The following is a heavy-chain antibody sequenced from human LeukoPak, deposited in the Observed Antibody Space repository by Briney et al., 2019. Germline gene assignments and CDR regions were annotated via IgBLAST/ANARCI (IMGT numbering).Heavy chain of an antibody. CDR1: GGSISNY. V-gene: IGHV4-4*07. D-gene: IGHD3-10*01. CDR2: IYTSGST. CDR3: ARAVGSGSFQTYYYYMDV. J-gene: IGHJ6*03. Sequence: PETLSLTCTVSGGSISNYWSWIRQPAGKGLEWIGRIYTSGSTNYNPSLKSRVTMSVDTSKNQFSLKLSSVTAADTAVYYCARAVGSGSFQTYYYYMDVWGKGTTVTISS.